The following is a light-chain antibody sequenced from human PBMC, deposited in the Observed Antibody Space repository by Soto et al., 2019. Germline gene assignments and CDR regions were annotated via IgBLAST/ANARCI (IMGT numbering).Light chain of an antibody. Sequence: QSALTQPASVSGSPGQSITISCAGTSSDIGGYNYVSWYQQHPGKAPKLIIYEVSNRPSGVSNRFSGSKSGNTASLTISGLQAEDEVDYYCSSYTSSSTLEYVFGTGTQLTVL. V-gene: IGLV2-14*01. CDR1: SSDIGGYNY. CDR3: SSYTSSSTLEYV. CDR2: EVS. J-gene: IGLJ7*01.